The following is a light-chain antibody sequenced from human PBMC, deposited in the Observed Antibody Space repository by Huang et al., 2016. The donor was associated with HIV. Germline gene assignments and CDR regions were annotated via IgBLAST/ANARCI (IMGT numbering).Light chain of an antibody. V-gene: IGKV2-28*01. J-gene: IGKJ1*01. CDR3: MQSLQTPRA. Sequence: DIVMTQSPLFLSVSPGEPASISCTSSQSLLHSRTFNYVDWYGQKPGQSPHLIIYLASNQASGVPVRFSGSGSGTNFTLRISAVEPEDAATYYCMQSLQTPRAFGQGTRVEVK. CDR1: QSLLHSRTFNY. CDR2: LAS.